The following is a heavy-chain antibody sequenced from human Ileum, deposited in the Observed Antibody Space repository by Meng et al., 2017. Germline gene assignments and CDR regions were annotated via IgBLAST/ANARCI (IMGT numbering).Heavy chain of an antibody. CDR1: GGAVNRASYY. CDR2: IHYSGSR. Sequence: QVPLQGAGPGLRRPSETLSLTCNVSGGAVNRASYYWSWIRQPPGKGLEWIGLIHYSGSRNYNPSLKSRVTMSVDTSKNQVSLRLTSVTAADTAVYYCARFYGSGTFEVHDYWGQGTLVTVSS. J-gene: IGHJ4*02. D-gene: IGHD3-10*01. V-gene: IGHV4-61*01. CDR3: ARFYGSGTFEVHDY.